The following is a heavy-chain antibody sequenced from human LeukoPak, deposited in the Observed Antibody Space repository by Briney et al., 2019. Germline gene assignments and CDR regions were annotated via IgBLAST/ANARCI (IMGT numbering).Heavy chain of an antibody. CDR3: ARDYCSGGSCYLVLDP. V-gene: IGHV3-30-3*01. Sequence: GRSLGLSCAASGFTFSSYAMHWVRQAPGKGLEWVAVISYDGSNKYYADSVKGRFTISRDNSKNTLYLQMNSLRSDDTAVYYCARDYCSGGSCYLVLDPWGQGTLVTVSS. CDR2: ISYDGSNK. J-gene: IGHJ5*02. CDR1: GFTFSSYA. D-gene: IGHD2-15*01.